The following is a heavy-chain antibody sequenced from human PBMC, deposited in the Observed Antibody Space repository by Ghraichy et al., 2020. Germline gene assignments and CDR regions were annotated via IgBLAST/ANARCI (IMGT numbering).Heavy chain of an antibody. CDR2: INHSGST. Sequence: SETLSLTCAVYGGSFSGYYWSWIRQPPGKGLEWIGEINHSGSTNYNPSLKSRVTISVDTSKNQFSLKLSSVTAADTAVYYCASSDSSSPEDYWGQGTLVTVSS. D-gene: IGHD6-6*01. V-gene: IGHV4-34*01. CDR3: ASSDSSSPEDY. CDR1: GGSFSGYY. J-gene: IGHJ4*02.